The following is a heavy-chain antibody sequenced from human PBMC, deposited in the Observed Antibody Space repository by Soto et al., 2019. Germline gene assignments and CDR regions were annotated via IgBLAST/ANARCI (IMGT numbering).Heavy chain of an antibody. CDR2: ISYDGTNK. CDR3: AKMHHDSGTNHDYYGMDV. D-gene: IGHD1-26*01. V-gene: IGHV3-30*18. CDR1: GFTFSSYG. Sequence: QVQLVESGGGVVQPGRSLRLSCAASGFTFSSYGMHWVRQAPGKGLEWVAIISYDGTNKYYADSVKGRFTISRDNSKNTLYLQMNSLRGEDTALYYCAKMHHDSGTNHDYYGMDVWGQGTTVTVSS. J-gene: IGHJ6*02.